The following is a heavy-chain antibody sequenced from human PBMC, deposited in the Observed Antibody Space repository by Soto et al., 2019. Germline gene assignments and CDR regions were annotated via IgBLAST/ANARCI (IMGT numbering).Heavy chain of an antibody. V-gene: IGHV4-34*01. J-gene: IGHJ4*02. CDR3: ARGDYVRYSSSWSEIDY. D-gene: IGHD6-13*01. CDR1: GGSFSGYY. CDR2: INHSGST. Sequence: SETLSLTCAVYGGSFSGYYWSWIRQPPGKGLEWIGEINHSGSTNYNPSIKSRVTISVDTSKNQFSLKLSSVTAADTAVYYCARGDYVRYSSSWSEIDYWGQGTLVTVSS.